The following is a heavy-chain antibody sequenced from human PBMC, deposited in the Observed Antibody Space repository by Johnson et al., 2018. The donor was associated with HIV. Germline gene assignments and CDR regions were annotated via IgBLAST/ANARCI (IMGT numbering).Heavy chain of an antibody. CDR1: GFTFSSYA. V-gene: IGHV3-23*04. Sequence: VQLVESGGGLVQPGGSLRLSCAASGFTFSSYAMTWVRQAPGKGLEWVAGISGSGGRTYYADAVKGRFTISRDTSKNPVFLQMSRLRAEDTALYYCANDSGGLGLGDAFDIWGQGTMVIVSS. J-gene: IGHJ3*02. CDR2: ISGSGGRT. D-gene: IGHD3-16*01. CDR3: ANDSGGLGLGDAFDI.